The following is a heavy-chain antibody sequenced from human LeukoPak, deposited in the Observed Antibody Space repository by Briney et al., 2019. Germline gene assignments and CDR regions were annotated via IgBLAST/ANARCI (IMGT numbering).Heavy chain of an antibody. Sequence: GESLKISCKGSGYSFTSYWIGWVRQMPGKALEWMGIIYPGDSDTKYSPSFQGQVRISADKSISTAYLQWSSLKASDTAMYYCARRRSSWERYDNWGQGTLVTVSS. D-gene: IGHD6-13*01. CDR1: GYSFTSYW. CDR3: ARRRSSWERYDN. J-gene: IGHJ4*02. V-gene: IGHV5-51*01. CDR2: IYPGDSDT.